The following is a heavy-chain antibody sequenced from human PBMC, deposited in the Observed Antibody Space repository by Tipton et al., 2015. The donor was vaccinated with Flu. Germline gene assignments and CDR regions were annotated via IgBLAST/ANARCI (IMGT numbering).Heavy chain of an antibody. CDR1: GDSIRSSNYY. Sequence: LVQPSETLSLTCGVSGDSIRSSNYYWGWIRQPPGKGLEWIGNTFHNGNTYLNPSLKSRVTMSIDTSKNQFSLKVFSVTAADTAVYYCARRDYSNYVSDPKSWFDPWGQGILVTVSS. CDR3: ARRDYSNYVSDPKSWFDP. J-gene: IGHJ5*02. V-gene: IGHV4-38-2*01. CDR2: TFHNGNT. D-gene: IGHD4-11*01.